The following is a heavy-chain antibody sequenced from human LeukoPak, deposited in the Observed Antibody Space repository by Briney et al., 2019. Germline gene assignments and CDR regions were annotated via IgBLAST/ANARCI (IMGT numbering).Heavy chain of an antibody. CDR2: IIPIFGTA. CDR1: GGTFSSYA. Sequence: ASVKVSCKVSGGTFSSYAISWVRQAPGQGLEWMGGIIPIFGTANYAQKSQGRVTITADESTSTAYMELSSLRSEDTAVYYCARDDHPGYDLAPGDYWGQGTLVTVSS. J-gene: IGHJ4*02. V-gene: IGHV1-69*13. CDR3: ARDDHPGYDLAPGDY. D-gene: IGHD5-12*01.